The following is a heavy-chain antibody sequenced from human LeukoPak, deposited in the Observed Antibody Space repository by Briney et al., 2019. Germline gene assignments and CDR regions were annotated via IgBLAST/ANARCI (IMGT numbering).Heavy chain of an antibody. CDR1: GYTFTTYG. V-gene: IGHV1-18*01. CDR3: ARIQLWSRPDGY. J-gene: IGHJ4*02. CDR2: ISAYNGNT. D-gene: IGHD5-18*01. Sequence: ASVRVSSKASGYTFTTYGISWVRQAPGQGLEWMGWISAYNGNTNYAQKLQGRVTMTTDTSTSTAYMELRSLRSDDTAVYYCARIQLWSRPDGYWGQGTLVTVSS.